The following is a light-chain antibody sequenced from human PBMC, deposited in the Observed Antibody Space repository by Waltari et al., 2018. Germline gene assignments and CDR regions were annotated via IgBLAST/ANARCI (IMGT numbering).Light chain of an antibody. Sequence: DFMMTQSPLSLPVTLGQPTSISCRSSQSLAYSDGSTLLNLFQQRPGQSPRRLIYNVSDRDSGVPDRFSGSGSGTNFTLKISRVEAGDVGVYYCMQNAHWPHTFGQGTKLEIK. CDR3: MQNAHWPHT. CDR1: QSLAYSDGSTL. CDR2: NVS. V-gene: IGKV2-30*01. J-gene: IGKJ2*01.